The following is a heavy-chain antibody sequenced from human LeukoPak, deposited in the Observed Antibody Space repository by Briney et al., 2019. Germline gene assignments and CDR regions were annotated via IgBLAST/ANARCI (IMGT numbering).Heavy chain of an antibody. CDR1: GGSISSYY. Sequence: PSETLSLTCTVSGGSISSYYWSWIRQSPGKGLEWIGYIDDSGSTIYNPSLKSRVTISVDTSKNQFSLRLSYVTAADTAVFYCARGGYSRSSWPFDSWGQGTLVTVSS. CDR3: ARGGYSRSSWPFDS. V-gene: IGHV4-59*01. CDR2: IDDSGST. J-gene: IGHJ4*02. D-gene: IGHD6-6*01.